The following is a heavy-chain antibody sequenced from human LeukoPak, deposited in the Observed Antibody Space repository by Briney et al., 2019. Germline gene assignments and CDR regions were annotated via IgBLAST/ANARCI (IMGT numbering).Heavy chain of an antibody. D-gene: IGHD5-18*01. CDR2: IIPIFGTA. V-gene: IGHV1-69*01. CDR1: VGSFSIYA. CDR3: ARDIVMVTYWFDP. Sequence: ASVTLSCTPSVGSFSIYAISWVRQAPGQGLEWMGGIIPIFGTANYAQKFQGRVTITADESTSTAYMELSSLRSEDTAVYYCARDIVMVTYWFDPWGQGTLVTVSS. J-gene: IGHJ5*02.